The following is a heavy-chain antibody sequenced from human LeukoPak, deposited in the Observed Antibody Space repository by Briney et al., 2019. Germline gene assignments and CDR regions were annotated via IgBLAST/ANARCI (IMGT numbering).Heavy chain of an antibody. Sequence: SETLSLTCTVSGGSISNYYWSWIRQPPGEGLEWIGEINHSGSTNYNPSLKSRVTISVDTSKNQFSLKLSSVTAADTAVYYCARGRDRGPRDWGQGTLVTVSS. J-gene: IGHJ4*02. CDR1: GGSISNYY. V-gene: IGHV4-34*01. CDR3: ARGRDRGPRD. CDR2: INHSGST. D-gene: IGHD3-22*01.